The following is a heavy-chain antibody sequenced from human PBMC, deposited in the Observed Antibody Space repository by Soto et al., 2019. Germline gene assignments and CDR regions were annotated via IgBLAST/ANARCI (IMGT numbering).Heavy chain of an antibody. D-gene: IGHD2-21*02. J-gene: IGHJ3*02. Sequence: ASVKVSCKASGYAFTTYHMHWVRQAPGQGLEWMGMIDPSDGTTTYAQKLQGRVTMTRDTATSTVYMELSSLRSEDTAVYYCARYEVTDVQNDAFLIWGQGTMGTVS. V-gene: IGHV1-46*04. CDR1: GYAFTTYH. CDR3: ARYEVTDVQNDAFLI. CDR2: IDPSDGTT.